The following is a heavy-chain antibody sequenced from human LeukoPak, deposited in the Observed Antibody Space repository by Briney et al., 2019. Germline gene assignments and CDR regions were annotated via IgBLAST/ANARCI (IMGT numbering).Heavy chain of an antibody. D-gene: IGHD2-15*01. J-gene: IGHJ3*02. CDR2: ITNSGSTI. V-gene: IGHV3-48*03. CDR3: VRGGGPSYKYNAFDI. CDR1: GFTFSIFE. Sequence: GGSLRLSCTVSGFTFSIFEMNWVRQAPGKGLEWVAYITNSGSTIDYADSVKGRFTISRDNARNSLYLQMSSLRSEDMAVYYCVRGGGPSYKYNAFDIWGQGTMVTVSS.